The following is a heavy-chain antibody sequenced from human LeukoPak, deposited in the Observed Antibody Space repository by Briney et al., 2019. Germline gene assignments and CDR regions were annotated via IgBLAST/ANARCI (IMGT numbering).Heavy chain of an antibody. V-gene: IGHV4-59*08. CDR3: ARGATEGRFDY. D-gene: IGHD1-26*01. J-gene: IGHJ4*02. CDR2: IYYSGST. Sequence: SETLSLTCTVSGGSISSYYWSWIRQPPGKGLEWIGYIYYSGSTNYNPSLKSRVTISVDTSKNQFSLKLSSVTAADTAVYYCARGATEGRFDYWGQGTLVTVSS. CDR1: GGSISSYY.